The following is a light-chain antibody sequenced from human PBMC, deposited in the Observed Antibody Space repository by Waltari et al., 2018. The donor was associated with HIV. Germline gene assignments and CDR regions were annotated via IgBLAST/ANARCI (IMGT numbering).Light chain of an antibody. CDR2: DIS. Sequence: QSALTQPASVSGFPGQSINISCTGLSTNSRFNKPVTWYHQHSGNVPRPIIYDISPRPSGVSDHFSGSRSGNSASLTISGLHSGDEAHYYCASNRLDFTLLFGGGTKLTVL. V-gene: IGLV2-14*03. J-gene: IGLJ2*01. CDR3: ASNRLDFTLL. CDR1: STNSRFNKP.